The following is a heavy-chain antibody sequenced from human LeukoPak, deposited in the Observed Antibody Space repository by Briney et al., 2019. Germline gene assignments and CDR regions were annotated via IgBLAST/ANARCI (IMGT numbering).Heavy chain of an antibody. D-gene: IGHD6-13*01. CDR1: GGSISSYY. V-gene: IGHV4-4*07. J-gene: IGHJ4*02. CDR3: ARDRGGIAYYFDY. CDR2: IYTSGSI. Sequence: SETLSLTCTVSGGSISSYYWSWMRQPAAKGLEWIGRIYTSGSINYNPSLKSRVTMSVDTSKNQFSLKLSSVTAADTAVYYCARDRGGIAYYFDYWGQGTLVTVSS.